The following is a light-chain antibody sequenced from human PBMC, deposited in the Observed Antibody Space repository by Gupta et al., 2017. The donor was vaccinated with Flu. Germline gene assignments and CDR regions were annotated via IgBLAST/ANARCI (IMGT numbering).Light chain of an antibody. CDR3: QQDDTWHT. Sequence: ETLMTQSPATRSLSPGERATLSCRASQNVNNNLAWYQKKAGQSPRILIYGASTRATGVPGRFSGSRSGTEFTLTSGSRQSEDSAVYYCQQDDTWHTFGQGTKVEIK. J-gene: IGKJ1*01. CDR2: GAS. CDR1: QNVNNN. V-gene: IGKV3-15*01.